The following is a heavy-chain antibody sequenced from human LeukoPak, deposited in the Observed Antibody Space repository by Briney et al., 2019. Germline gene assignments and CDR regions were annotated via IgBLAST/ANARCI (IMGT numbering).Heavy chain of an antibody. CDR1: GDSISTYH. CDR2: MQSTGNS. V-gene: IGHV4-59*01. J-gene: IGHJ4*02. CDR3: ARDKRHSYGRYFDH. Sequence: NPSETVSLTCSVSGDSISTYHWNWIRKPPGKGLEWIGYMQSTGNSKYNHSLRSRVTMFVDTSKNQVALILSSVTAADTAVYYCARDKRHSYGRYFDHWGQGALVSVSS. D-gene: IGHD5-18*01.